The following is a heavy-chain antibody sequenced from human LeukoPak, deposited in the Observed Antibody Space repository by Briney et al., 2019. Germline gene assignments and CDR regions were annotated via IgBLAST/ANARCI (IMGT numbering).Heavy chain of an antibody. Sequence: PSETLSLTCTVSGGSISSSSYYWGWIRQPPGKGQEWIGSIYYSGSTYYNPSLKSRVTISVDTSKNQFSLKLSSVTAADTAVYYCARGGFTSPVDYWGQGTLVTVSS. CDR1: GGSISSSSYY. D-gene: IGHD3-16*01. V-gene: IGHV4-39*07. CDR2: IYYSGST. J-gene: IGHJ4*02. CDR3: ARGGFTSPVDY.